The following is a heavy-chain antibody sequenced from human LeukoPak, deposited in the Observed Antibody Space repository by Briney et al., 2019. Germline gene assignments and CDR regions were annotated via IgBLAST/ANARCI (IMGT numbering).Heavy chain of an antibody. D-gene: IGHD1-26*01. Sequence: GESLKISCKGSGYSFTNYWIGWVRQMLGKGLEWMGIIYPGDSDTRYSPSFQGQVTISADKSISTAYLQWSSLKASDTAMYYCARGGSTLGHAFDIWGQGTMVTVSS. CDR2: IYPGDSDT. V-gene: IGHV5-51*01. J-gene: IGHJ3*02. CDR3: ARGGSTLGHAFDI. CDR1: GYSFTNYW.